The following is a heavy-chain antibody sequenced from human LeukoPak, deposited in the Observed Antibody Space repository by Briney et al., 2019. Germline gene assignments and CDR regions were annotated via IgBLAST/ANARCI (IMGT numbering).Heavy chain of an antibody. CDR3: ARGVWAPFDP. D-gene: IGHD7-27*01. Sequence: GRSLRLSCAASGFTFSSYGMHWVRQAPGKGLEWVASIKQDGSEKNYVDSVKGRFTISRDNAKNSLILQMNSLRDEDTAVYYCARGVWAPFDPWGQGTLVSVSS. CDR2: IKQDGSEK. V-gene: IGHV3-7*01. J-gene: IGHJ5*02. CDR1: GFTFSSYG.